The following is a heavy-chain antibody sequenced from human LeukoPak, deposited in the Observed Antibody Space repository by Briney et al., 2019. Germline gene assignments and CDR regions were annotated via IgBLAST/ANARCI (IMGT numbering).Heavy chain of an antibody. CDR3: TRSTGYSSGWYDY. CDR2: IRSKANSYAT. D-gene: IGHD6-19*01. Sequence: GGSLRLSCAASGFTFSGSAMHWVRQASGKGLEWVGRIRSKANSYATAYAASVKGRFTISRDDSKNTAYLQMNSLKTEDTAVYYCTRSTGYSSGWYDYWGQGTLVTVSS. J-gene: IGHJ4*02. CDR1: GFTFSGSA. V-gene: IGHV3-73*01.